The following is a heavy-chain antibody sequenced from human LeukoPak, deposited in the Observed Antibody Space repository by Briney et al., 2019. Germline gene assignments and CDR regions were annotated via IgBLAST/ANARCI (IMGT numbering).Heavy chain of an antibody. Sequence: PGGSLRLSCAASGFTFSSYSMNWVRQAPGKGLEWVSSISSSSSYIYYADSVKGRFTISRDNAKNSLYLQMNSLRAEDTAVYYCARDRPLAYYDFWSGYPPNGMDVWGQGTTVTVSS. J-gene: IGHJ6*02. D-gene: IGHD3-3*01. CDR1: GFTFSSYS. CDR3: ARDRPLAYYDFWSGYPPNGMDV. CDR2: ISSSSSYI. V-gene: IGHV3-21*01.